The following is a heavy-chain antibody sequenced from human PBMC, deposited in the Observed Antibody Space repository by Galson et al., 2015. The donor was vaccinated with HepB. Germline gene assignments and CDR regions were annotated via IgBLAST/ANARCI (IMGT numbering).Heavy chain of an antibody. J-gene: IGHJ4*02. CDR3: ANWPSERHSFDY. CDR1: GFTFNSYA. V-gene: IGHV3-23*01. D-gene: IGHD1-1*01. CDR2: ISGSGGST. Sequence: SLRLSCAASGFTFNSYAMSWVRQTPGKGLEWVSVISGSGGSTYYADSVKGRFTISRDNSKNTLYLQMNSLRAEDTAVYYCANWPSERHSFDYCCPRTLVTVSP.